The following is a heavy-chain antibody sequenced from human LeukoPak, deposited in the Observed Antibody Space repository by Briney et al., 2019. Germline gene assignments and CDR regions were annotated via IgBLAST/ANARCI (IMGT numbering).Heavy chain of an antibody. CDR1: GFTFDDYA. J-gene: IGHJ2*01. D-gene: IGHD2-2*01. V-gene: IGHV3-9*03. CDR2: ISWNSGSI. CDR3: AKDYQHRGSAPWYFDL. Sequence: PGRSLRLSCAASGFTFDDYAMHWVRHAPGKGLEWVSGISWNSGSIGYADSVKGRFTISRVNAKNSPYLQMYSLRAEDLALNYCAKDYQHRGSAPWYFDLWGRGTLVTVSS.